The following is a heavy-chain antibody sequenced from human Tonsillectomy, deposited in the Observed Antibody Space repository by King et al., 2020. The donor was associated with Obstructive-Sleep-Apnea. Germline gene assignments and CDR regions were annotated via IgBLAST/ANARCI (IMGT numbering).Heavy chain of an antibody. CDR2: TRNEANSYTT. J-gene: IGHJ6*02. CDR3: ARAAYSSSTGYYGMDV. V-gene: IGHV3-72*01. D-gene: IGHD6-6*01. Sequence: VQLVESGGGLVQPGGSLRLSCAASGFTFSDHYMDWVRQAPGKGLEWVGRTRNEANSYTTEYAASVKGRFTISRDDSKNSLYLQMNSLKTEDTAVYYCARAAYSSSTGYYGMDVWGQGTTVTVSS. CDR1: GFTFSDHY.